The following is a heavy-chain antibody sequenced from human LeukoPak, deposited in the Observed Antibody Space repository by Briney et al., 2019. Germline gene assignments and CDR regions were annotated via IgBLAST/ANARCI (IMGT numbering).Heavy chain of an antibody. Sequence: GGSLRLSCAASGFTFSSYAMSWVRQAPGKGLEWVSTVSDTGSSTYYADSVKGRFTTSRDNSKNTLYLQMNSLRAEDTAVYYCAKVGDYSSSWSRWYFDYWGQGTLVTVSS. CDR1: GFTFSSYA. CDR2: VSDTGSST. J-gene: IGHJ4*02. CDR3: AKVGDYSSSWSRWYFDY. V-gene: IGHV3-23*01. D-gene: IGHD2-2*01.